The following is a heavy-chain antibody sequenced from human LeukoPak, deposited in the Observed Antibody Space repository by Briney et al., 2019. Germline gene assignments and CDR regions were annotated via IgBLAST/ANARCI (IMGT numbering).Heavy chain of an antibody. J-gene: IGHJ6*03. D-gene: IGHD1-7*01. CDR2: TYYRSKWYN. CDR3: ARDRLELQNYYYYYYMGV. CDR1: GDSVSSNSAA. Sequence: SQTLSLTCAISGDSVSSNSAAWNWIRQSPSRGLEWLGRTYYRSKWYNDYAVSVKSRITINPDTSKNQFSLQLNSVTPEDTAVYYCARDRLELQNYYYYYYMGVWGKGTTVTVSS. V-gene: IGHV6-1*01.